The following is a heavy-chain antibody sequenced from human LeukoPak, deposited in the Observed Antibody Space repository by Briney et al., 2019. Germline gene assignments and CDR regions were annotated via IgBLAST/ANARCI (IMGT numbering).Heavy chain of an antibody. V-gene: IGHV4-4*07. CDR1: GGSLSSYY. CDR2: IYTSGGT. D-gene: IGHD6-19*01. J-gene: IGHJ4*02. Sequence: SETLSLTCTVSGGSLSSYYWSWIRQPAGKGLEWIGRIYTSGGTNYNPSLKSRVTMSVDTSKNQFSLKLSSVTAADTAVYYCARAISSGWYYFDYWGQGTLVTVSS. CDR3: ARAISSGWYYFDY.